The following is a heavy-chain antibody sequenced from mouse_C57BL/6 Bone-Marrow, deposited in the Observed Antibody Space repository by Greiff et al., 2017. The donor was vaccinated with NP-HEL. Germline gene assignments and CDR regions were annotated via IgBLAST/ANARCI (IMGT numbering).Heavy chain of an antibody. Sequence: VQLQQSGAELVRPGASVKLSCTASGFNIKDDYMHWVKQRPEQGLEWIGWIDPENGDTEYASKFQGKATITADTSSNTAYLQLSSLTSEDTAVYYCTTWGTVVPMDYWGQGTSVTVSS. D-gene: IGHD1-1*01. CDR1: GFNIKDDY. J-gene: IGHJ4*01. CDR2: IDPENGDT. V-gene: IGHV14-4*01. CDR3: TTWGTVVPMDY.